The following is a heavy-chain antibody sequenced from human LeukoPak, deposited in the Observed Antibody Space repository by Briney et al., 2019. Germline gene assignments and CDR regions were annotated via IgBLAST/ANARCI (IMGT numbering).Heavy chain of an antibody. CDR2: IRYVGSNK. Sequence: GGSLSLSSPASGFTFSSYGMHSVCQAPRKGLGWVAFIRYVGSNKYYADSVKGRLTISRDNAKNSLCRQMNGLRAEDTAVYYCARVGFGEFLLSRKYYYYMEVWGKGTTVTVSS. J-gene: IGHJ6*03. CDR1: GFTFSSYG. V-gene: IGHV3-30*02. CDR3: ARVGFGEFLLSRKYYYYMEV. D-gene: IGHD3-10*01.